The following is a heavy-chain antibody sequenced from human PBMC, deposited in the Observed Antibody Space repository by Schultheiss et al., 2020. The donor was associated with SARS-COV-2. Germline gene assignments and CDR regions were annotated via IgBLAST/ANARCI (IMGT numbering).Heavy chain of an antibody. J-gene: IGHJ3*02. Sequence: GGSLRLSCAASGFTFSDYYMSWIRQAPGKGLEWVSYISSSGSTIYYADSVKGRFTISRDNAKNSLYLQMNSLRAEDTAVYYCARDRGIVVVPAAYRPFDAFDIWGQGTMVTVSS. CDR1: GFTFSDYY. CDR2: ISSSGSTI. D-gene: IGHD2-2*01. CDR3: ARDRGIVVVPAAYRPFDAFDI. V-gene: IGHV3-11*01.